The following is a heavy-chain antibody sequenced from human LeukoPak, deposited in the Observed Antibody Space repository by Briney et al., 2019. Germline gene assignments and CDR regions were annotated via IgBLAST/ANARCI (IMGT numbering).Heavy chain of an antibody. V-gene: IGHV1-3*01. CDR2: INAGNGDT. CDR3: ARPVEMAAFDY. J-gene: IGHJ4*02. CDR1: GYTFTSYA. D-gene: IGHD5-24*01. Sequence: ASVKVSCKASGYTFTSYAMHWVRQAPGQRLEWMGWINAGNGDTKYSQKFQGRVTITRDTSASTAYMELSSLRSEDTAVYYCARPVEMAAFDYWGQGTLVTVSS.